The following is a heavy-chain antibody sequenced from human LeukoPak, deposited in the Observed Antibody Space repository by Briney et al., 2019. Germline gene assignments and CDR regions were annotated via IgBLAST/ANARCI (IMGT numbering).Heavy chain of an antibody. V-gene: IGHV4-34*01. CDR3: ARRLYNSGYYYDQDY. J-gene: IGHJ4*02. CDR1: GGSFSGYY. CDR2: INHGGST. D-gene: IGHD3-22*01. Sequence: KTSETLSLTCAVYGGSFSGYYWSWIRQPPGKGLEWIGEINHGGSTNYNPSLKSRVTISVDTSKNQFSLKLSSVTAADTAVYYCARRLYNSGYYYDQDYWGQGTLVTVSS.